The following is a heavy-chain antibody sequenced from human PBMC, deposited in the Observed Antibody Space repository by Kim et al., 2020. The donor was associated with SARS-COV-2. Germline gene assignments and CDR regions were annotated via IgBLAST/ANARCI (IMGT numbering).Heavy chain of an antibody. CDR3: VRGRGSGAFLVDY. CDR1: GFTFGDYA. V-gene: IGHV3-43*02. J-gene: IGHJ4*02. D-gene: IGHD3-10*01. Sequence: GGSLRLSCAAPGFTFGDYAIHWVRQVPGKGLNWVSLINGEGTTTHYVDSVRGRFTISRDNSKNSLYLQMNSLRTEDTAFYYCVRGRGSGAFLVDYWGQGTLVTVSS. CDR2: INGEGTTT.